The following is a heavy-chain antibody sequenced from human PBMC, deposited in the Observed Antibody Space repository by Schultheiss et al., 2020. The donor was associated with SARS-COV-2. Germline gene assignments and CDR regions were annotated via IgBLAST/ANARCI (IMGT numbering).Heavy chain of an antibody. Sequence: GGSLRLSCAASGFTFSSYAMHWVRQAPGKGLEWVAVISYDGSNKYYADSVKGRFTISRDNSKNTLYLQMSSLRAEDTAVYYCARNAEWELSAMYFDYWGQGTLVTVSS. V-gene: IGHV3-30*14. J-gene: IGHJ4*02. CDR3: ARNAEWELSAMYFDY. CDR2: ISYDGSNK. CDR1: GFTFSSYA. D-gene: IGHD1-26*01.